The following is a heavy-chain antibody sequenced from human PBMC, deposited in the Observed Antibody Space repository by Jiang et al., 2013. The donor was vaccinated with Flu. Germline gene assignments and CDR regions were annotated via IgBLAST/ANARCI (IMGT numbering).Heavy chain of an antibody. J-gene: IGHJ4*02. V-gene: IGHV4-39*01. CDR2: IFYNGDT. CDR1: GDSISKTKYH. Sequence: GLVKPSETLSLTCTVSGDSISKTKYHWGWIRQSAGEGLEWIGMIFYNGDTYYNPSLKSRVTMSLDTSKNQFSLKLSSVTAADSAVFYCARLWPNYMQWGQGTQVTVSS. CDR3: ARLWPNYMQ. D-gene: IGHD5-24*01.